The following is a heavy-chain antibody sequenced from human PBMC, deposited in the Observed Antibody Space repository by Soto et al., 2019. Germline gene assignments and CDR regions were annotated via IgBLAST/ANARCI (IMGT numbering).Heavy chain of an antibody. Sequence: EVQLVESGGGLVKPGGSLRLSCAASGFTFSNAWMSWVRQAPGKGLEWVGRIKSKTDGGTTDYAAPVKGRFTISRDDSKNTQYLQMSSLKTEGTAVYYCSTDHQAFTIIWFDPWGQGSLVTVSS. CDR3: STDHQAFTIIWFDP. D-gene: IGHD2-2*01. CDR2: IKSKTDGGTT. CDR1: GFTFSNAW. V-gene: IGHV3-15*01. J-gene: IGHJ5*02.